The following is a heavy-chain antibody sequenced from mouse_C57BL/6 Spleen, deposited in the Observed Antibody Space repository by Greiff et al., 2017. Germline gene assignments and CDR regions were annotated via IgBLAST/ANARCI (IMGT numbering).Heavy chain of an antibody. V-gene: IGHV5-4*01. CDR3: ARGTTVVFDV. D-gene: IGHD1-1*01. CDR1: GFTFSSYA. J-gene: IGHJ1*03. CDR2: ISDGGSYT. Sequence: EVQGVESGGGLVKPGGSLKLSCAASGFTFSSYAMSWVRQTPEKRLEWVATISDGGSYTYYPDNVKGRFTISRDNAKNNLYLQMSHLKSEDTAMYYCARGTTVVFDVWGTGTTVTVSS.